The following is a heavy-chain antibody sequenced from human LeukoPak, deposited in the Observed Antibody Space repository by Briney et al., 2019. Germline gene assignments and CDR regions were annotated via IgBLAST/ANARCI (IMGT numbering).Heavy chain of an antibody. J-gene: IGHJ3*02. V-gene: IGHV3-23*01. CDR1: GFTFSSYA. Sequence: GGSLRLSCAASGFTFSSYAMSWVRQAPGKGLEWVSVISGSGGSTYYADSVKGRFTISRDNSKNTLYLQMNSLRAEDTALYYCAKAYTRSGSPDAFDIWGQGTMVTVSS. CDR2: ISGSGGST. CDR3: AKAYTRSGSPDAFDI. D-gene: IGHD3-22*01.